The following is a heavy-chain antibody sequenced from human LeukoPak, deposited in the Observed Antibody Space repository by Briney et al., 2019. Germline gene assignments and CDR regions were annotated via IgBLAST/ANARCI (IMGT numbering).Heavy chain of an antibody. CDR3: ARSSIIAAAGPYYFDY. CDR1: GYTFTSYG. CDR2: ISAYNGNT. D-gene: IGHD6-13*01. Sequence: ASVKVSCKASGYTFTSYGISWVRQAPGQGLEWMGWISAYNGNTNYAQKLQGRVTMTTDTSTSTAYMELSSLRSEDMAVYYCARSSIIAAAGPYYFDYWGQGTLVTVSS. V-gene: IGHV1-18*03. J-gene: IGHJ4*02.